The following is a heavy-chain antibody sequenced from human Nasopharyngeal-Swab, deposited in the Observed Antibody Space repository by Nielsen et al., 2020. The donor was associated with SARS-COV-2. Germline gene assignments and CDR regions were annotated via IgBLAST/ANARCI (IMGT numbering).Heavy chain of an antibody. CDR3: AKTLVGATLLSSLHAFDI. D-gene: IGHD1-26*01. CDR1: GFTVSNYG. Sequence: GGSLRLSCAASGFTVSNYGMHWVRQAPGKGLEWVAHISYDGGTEYYADSVKGRFTISRDNSRNTLSLQMHSLRAEDTAVYYCAKTLVGATLLSSLHAFDIWGQGTMVTVSP. J-gene: IGHJ3*02. V-gene: IGHV3-30*18. CDR2: ISYDGGTE.